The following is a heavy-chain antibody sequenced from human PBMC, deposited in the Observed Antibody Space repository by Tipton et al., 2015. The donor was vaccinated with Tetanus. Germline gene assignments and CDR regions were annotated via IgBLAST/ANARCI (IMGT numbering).Heavy chain of an antibody. CDR3: ARDRGDYIYYGMDV. V-gene: IGHV1-2*02. CDR1: GYTFTGYY. J-gene: IGHJ6*02. CDR2: IDPNSGGT. D-gene: IGHD3-22*01. Sequence: VQLVQSGAEVKKPGASVKVSCKASGYTFTGYYIYWVRQAPGQGLEWMGWIDPNSGGTVYAQKFQGRVTMTRDTSISTAYMELRSLRSDDTAVYYCARDRGDYIYYGMDVWGPGSPVTVS.